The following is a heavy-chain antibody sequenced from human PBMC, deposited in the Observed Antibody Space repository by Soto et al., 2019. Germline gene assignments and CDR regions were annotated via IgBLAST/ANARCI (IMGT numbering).Heavy chain of an antibody. Sequence: SETLSLTCTVSGGSVSSGSYYWSWIRQPPGKGLEWIGYIYYSGSTNYNPSLKSRVTISVDTSKNQFSLKLSSVTAADTAVYYCARGSSIAGLYYGMDVWGQGTTVTVSS. CDR1: GGSVSSGSYY. J-gene: IGHJ6*02. V-gene: IGHV4-61*01. D-gene: IGHD6-6*01. CDR2: IYYSGST. CDR3: ARGSSIAGLYYGMDV.